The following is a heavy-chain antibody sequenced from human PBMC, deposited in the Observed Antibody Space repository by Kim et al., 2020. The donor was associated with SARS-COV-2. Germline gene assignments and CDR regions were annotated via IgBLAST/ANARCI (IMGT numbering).Heavy chain of an antibody. CDR2: ISAYNGNT. CDR3: ARAADCSSTSCYLGGDI. Sequence: ASVKVSCKASGYTFTSYGISWVRQAPGQGLEWMGWISAYNGNTNYAQKLQGRVTMTTDTSTSTAYMELRSLRSDDTAVYYCARAADCSSTSCYLGGDIWGQGTMVTVSS. D-gene: IGHD2-2*01. J-gene: IGHJ3*02. V-gene: IGHV1-18*01. CDR1: GYTFTSYG.